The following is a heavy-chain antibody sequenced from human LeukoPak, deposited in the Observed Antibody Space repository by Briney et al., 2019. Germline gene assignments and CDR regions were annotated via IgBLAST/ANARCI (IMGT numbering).Heavy chain of an antibody. V-gene: IGHV3-30*18. CDR2: MSDDGSKK. D-gene: IGHD4-17*01. Sequence: GGSLRLSCAASGFTFSSFFMHWVRLAPGKGLEWVAVMSDDGSKKYYANSVKGRFTISRDNSKNTLYLQMNSLGAEDTAVYYCAKDDDDYGFDYWGQGTLVTVSS. CDR1: GFTFSSFF. J-gene: IGHJ4*02. CDR3: AKDDDDYGFDY.